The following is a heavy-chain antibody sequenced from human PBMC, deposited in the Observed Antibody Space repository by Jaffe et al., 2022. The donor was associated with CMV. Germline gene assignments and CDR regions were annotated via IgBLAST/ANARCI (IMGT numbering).Heavy chain of an antibody. J-gene: IGHJ5*02. CDR2: MNPNSGNT. D-gene: IGHD3-10*01. CDR1: GYTFTSYD. Sequence: QVQLVQSGAEVKKPGASVKVSCKASGYTFTSYDINWVRQATGQGLEWMGWMNPNSGNTGYAQKFQGRVTMTRNTSISTAYMELSSLRSEDTAVYYCARGELWFGELLSFYWFDPWGQGTLVTVSS. V-gene: IGHV1-8*01. CDR3: ARGELWFGELLSFYWFDP.